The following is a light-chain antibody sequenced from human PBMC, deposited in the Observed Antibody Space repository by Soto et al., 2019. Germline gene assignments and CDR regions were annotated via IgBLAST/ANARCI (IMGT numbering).Light chain of an antibody. CDR2: EVR. V-gene: IGLV2-18*02. Sequence: LTQPPSVSGSPGQSVTISCTRTSSDVGSYNRVSWYQQPPGTAPNLMIYEVRNRPSGVPYRFSGSKSGNTASLIISGLQAEDEADDYCSSYTSSSTYGFGTGTKVTVL. CDR1: SSDVGSYNR. J-gene: IGLJ1*01. CDR3: SSYTSSSTYG.